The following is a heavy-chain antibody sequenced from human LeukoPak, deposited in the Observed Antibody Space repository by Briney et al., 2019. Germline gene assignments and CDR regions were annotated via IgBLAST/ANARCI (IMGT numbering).Heavy chain of an antibody. CDR2: INPSGGST. D-gene: IGHD3-22*01. CDR1: GYTFTSYD. Sequence: ASVKVSCKASGYTFTSYDMHWVRQAPGQGLEWMGIINPSGGSTSYAQKFQGRVTMTRDMPTSTVYMELSSLRSEDTAVYYCARAQEYYYDSSGNNWGYWGQGPLVTVSS. CDR3: ARAQEYYYDSSGNNWGY. V-gene: IGHV1-46*01. J-gene: IGHJ4*02.